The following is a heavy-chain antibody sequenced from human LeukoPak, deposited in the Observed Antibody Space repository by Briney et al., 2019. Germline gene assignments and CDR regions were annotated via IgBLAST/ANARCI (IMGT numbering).Heavy chain of an antibody. CDR3: ARDRHCVNGVCHSPPGMDV. J-gene: IGHJ6*02. CDR1: GFILNDYG. CDR2: IWFDKNQ. V-gene: IGHV3-33*01. D-gene: IGHD2-8*01. Sequence: PGGSLRLSCAASGFILNDYGMHWVRQAPGKGLEWVADIWFDKNQQFADSVKGRFDISRNSSKNTVYLQINSLRAEDTAVYYCARDRHCVNGVCHSPPGMDVWGQGTTVTVSS.